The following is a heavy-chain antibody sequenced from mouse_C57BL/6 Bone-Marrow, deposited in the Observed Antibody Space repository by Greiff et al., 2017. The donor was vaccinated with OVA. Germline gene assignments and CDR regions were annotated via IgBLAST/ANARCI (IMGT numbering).Heavy chain of an antibody. D-gene: IGHD2-4*01. V-gene: IGHV2-2*01. J-gene: IGHJ1*03. CDR2: IWSGGST. Sequence: QVQLKESGPGLVQPSQSLSITCTVSGFSLTSYGVHWVRQSPGKGLEWLGVIWSGGSTDYNAAFISRLSISKDNPKSQVFFKMNSLQADDTAIYYCARKLYDYDWYFDVWGTGTTVTVSS. CDR1: GFSLTSYG. CDR3: ARKLYDYDWYFDV.